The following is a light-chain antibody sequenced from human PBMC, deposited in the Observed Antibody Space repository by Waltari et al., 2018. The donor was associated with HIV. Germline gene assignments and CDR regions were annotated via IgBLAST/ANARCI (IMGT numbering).Light chain of an antibody. CDR2: GNT. CDR3: QSYDSSLSGSV. V-gene: IGLV1-40*01. Sequence: QSVLTQPPSVSGAPGQRVTLSCIGSLSNIGAGSDVHWYQQIPGTAPKPLIYGNTNRPSGVPDQFSGSKSGTSASLAITGLQAADEADYYCQSYDSSLSGSVFGGGTKLTVL. CDR1: LSNIGAGSD. J-gene: IGLJ2*01.